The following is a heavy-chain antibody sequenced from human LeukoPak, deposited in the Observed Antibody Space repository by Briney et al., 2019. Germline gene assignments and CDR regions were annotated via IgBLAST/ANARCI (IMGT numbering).Heavy chain of an antibody. J-gene: IGHJ4*02. Sequence: SETLSLTCTVSGGSISSTNYYWGWIRQLPGKGLEWIGSIYYSGTTYYRESPKNRITISIDTSKNQFSLKLRSVNAADTAVYYCARRYAGDTFDYWGQGTLVTVSS. V-gene: IGHV4-39*01. D-gene: IGHD7-27*01. CDR3: ARRYAGDTFDY. CDR2: IYYSGTT. CDR1: GGSISSTNYY.